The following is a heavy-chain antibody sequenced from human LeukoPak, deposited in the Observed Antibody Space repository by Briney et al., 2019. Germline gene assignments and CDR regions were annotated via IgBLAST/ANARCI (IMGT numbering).Heavy chain of an antibody. Sequence: GGSLRLSCAASGFTFSSYAMHWVRQAPGKGLEWVAVISYDGSNKYYADSVKGRFTISRDNSKNTLYLQMNSLRAEDTAVYYCARGTRSSSWYPTALTGKNYYYYGIDVWGQGTTVTVSS. CDR1: GFTFSSYA. D-gene: IGHD6-13*01. J-gene: IGHJ6*02. CDR3: ARGTRSSSWYPTALTGKNYYYYGIDV. CDR2: ISYDGSNK. V-gene: IGHV3-30-3*01.